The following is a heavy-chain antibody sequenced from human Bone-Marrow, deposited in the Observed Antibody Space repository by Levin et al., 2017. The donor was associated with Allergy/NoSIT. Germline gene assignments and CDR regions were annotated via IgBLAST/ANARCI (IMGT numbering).Heavy chain of an antibody. CDR1: GGSFSDYY. V-gene: IGHV4-34*01. CDR3: ARGQKIRGFLRSYFDP. J-gene: IGHJ5*02. CDR2: ITYRGST. D-gene: IGHD3-10*01. Sequence: SSETLSLTCGVHGGSFSDYYWSWLRQSPDKGLEWIGEITYRGSTHYNPSLTSRVTTSVDTSKNQFSLKITSVTAADTAVYYCARGQKIRGFLRSYFDPWGQGILVTVSS.